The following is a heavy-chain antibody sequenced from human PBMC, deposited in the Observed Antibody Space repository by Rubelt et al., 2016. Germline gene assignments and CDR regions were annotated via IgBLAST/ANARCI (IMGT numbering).Heavy chain of an antibody. CDR1: GFTFNTYV. V-gene: IGHV3-30*04. D-gene: IGHD1-26*01. CDR2: ISSDGSIR. CDR3: ATDPVGATVRHFDY. J-gene: IGHJ4*02. Sequence: GGGVVQPGRSLRLSCAASGFTFNTYVMHWVRQAPGKGLEWVAVISSDGSIRYYGDSVKGRFTISRDNSKNTLYLQRNSLRGDDTALYYCATDPVGATVRHFDYWGQGTLVAVSS.